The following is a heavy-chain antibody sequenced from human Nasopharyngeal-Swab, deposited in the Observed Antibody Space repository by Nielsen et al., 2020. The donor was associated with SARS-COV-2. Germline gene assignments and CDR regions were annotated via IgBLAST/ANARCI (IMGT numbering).Heavy chain of an antibody. J-gene: IGHJ5*02. CDR1: AFSFSSFE. CDR3: ARASRGWS. Sequence: GESLKISCAASAFSFSSFEVNWVRQAPGKGLEWISYISASGSFKYYADSVKGRFTISRDNARKSLYLQMDSLRGEDTGVYYCARASRGWSWGQGTLVTVSS. V-gene: IGHV3-48*03. D-gene: IGHD6-19*01. CDR2: ISASGSFK.